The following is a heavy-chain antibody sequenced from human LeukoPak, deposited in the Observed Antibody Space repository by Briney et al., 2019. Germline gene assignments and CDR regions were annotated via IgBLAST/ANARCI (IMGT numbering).Heavy chain of an antibody. Sequence: GGSLRLSCAASGFTFDDYGMSWVRQAPGKGLEWVSGINWNGGSAGYADSVKGRFTISRDNAKKSLSLQMNSLRAEDTAEYYCARDGDTVLTRGYYYYMDVWGKGTTLTVSS. D-gene: IGHD4-23*01. CDR1: GFTFDDYG. J-gene: IGHJ6*03. V-gene: IGHV3-20*04. CDR3: ARDGDTVLTRGYYYYMDV. CDR2: INWNGGSA.